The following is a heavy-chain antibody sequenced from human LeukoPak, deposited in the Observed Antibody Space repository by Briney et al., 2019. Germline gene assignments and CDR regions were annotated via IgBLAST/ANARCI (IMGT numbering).Heavy chain of an antibody. D-gene: IGHD4-11*01. CDR2: IYTSGST. Sequence: SETLSLTCSVSGDSISSYYWSWIRQPAGKGLEWIGRIYTSGSTNYNPSLKSRVTMSVDTSKNQFSLNLSSVTAADTAFYYCARETTGLARYFDYWGQGTLVTASS. J-gene: IGHJ4*02. CDR3: ARETTGLARYFDY. CDR1: GDSISSYY. V-gene: IGHV4-4*07.